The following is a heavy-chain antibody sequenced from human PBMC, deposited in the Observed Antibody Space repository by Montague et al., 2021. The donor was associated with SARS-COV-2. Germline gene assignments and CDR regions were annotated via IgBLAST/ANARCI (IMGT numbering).Heavy chain of an antibody. CDR1: GFTLRSYG. CDR3: ASRPGEPYYYDY. J-gene: IGHJ4*02. CDR2: ISGSGSST. V-gene: IGHV3-23*01. Sequence: SLRLSCAVSGFTLRSYGMTWVRQAPGKGLEWVSAISGSGSSTYYPDSGKGRSTISRDRSRNTLYLQMNSLRVEDTAVYYCASRPGEPYYYDYWGPGALVTVSS. D-gene: IGHD1-14*01.